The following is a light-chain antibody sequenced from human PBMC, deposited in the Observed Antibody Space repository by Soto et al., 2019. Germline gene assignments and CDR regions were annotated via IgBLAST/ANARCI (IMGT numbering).Light chain of an antibody. Sequence: QSALTQPASVSGSPGQSITISCTGTSSDVGGYNYVSWYQQHPGKAPKLMIYDVSNRPSGVSTRFSGSKSGNTASLTISGLQAEDEADYYCSSYTSSSTLPVVFGGGTKLTVL. CDR3: SSYTSSSTLPVV. V-gene: IGLV2-14*01. J-gene: IGLJ2*01. CDR2: DVS. CDR1: SSDVGGYNY.